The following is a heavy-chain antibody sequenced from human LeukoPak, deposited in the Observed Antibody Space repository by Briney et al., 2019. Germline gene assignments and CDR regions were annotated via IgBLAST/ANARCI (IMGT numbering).Heavy chain of an antibody. CDR1: GFTVSTNY. D-gene: IGHD3-22*01. Sequence: GSLRLSCAASGFTVSTNYMSWVSQAPGKGLEWIGSIYYSGSTYYNPSLKSRVTISVDTSKNQFSLKLSSVTAADTAVYYCARSEYYYDSKAFDIWGQGTMVTVSS. V-gene: IGHV4-59*05. J-gene: IGHJ3*02. CDR2: IYYSGST. CDR3: ARSEYYYDSKAFDI.